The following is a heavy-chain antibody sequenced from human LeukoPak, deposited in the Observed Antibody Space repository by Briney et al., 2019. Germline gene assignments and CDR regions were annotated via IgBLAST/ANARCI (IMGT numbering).Heavy chain of an antibody. D-gene: IGHD1-26*01. V-gene: IGHV4-59*08. CDR1: GGSISSYY. CDR2: IYYSGST. J-gene: IGHJ4*02. CDR3: AXHGGSXXGXFDY. Sequence: SETLSLTCTVSGGSISSYYWSWIRQPPGKGLEWIGYIYYSGSTNYNPSLKSRVTISVDTSKNQFSLKLSSVTAADTAVYYCAXHGGSXXGXFDYWGQGTLVTVSS.